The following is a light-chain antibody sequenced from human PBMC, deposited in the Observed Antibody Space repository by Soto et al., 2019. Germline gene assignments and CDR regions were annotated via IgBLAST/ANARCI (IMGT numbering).Light chain of an antibody. CDR1: SSNIGAGYE. Sequence: QFVLTQPASVSGAPGQGGTISCTGSSSNIGAGYEVNWYQHLPGTAPKLLIYDNNNRPSGVPDRFSGSKSGTSASLAITVLQAEDEAEYYCQSYDSSLSALYVFGTGTKVTVL. CDR2: DNN. J-gene: IGLJ1*01. CDR3: QSYDSSLSALYV. V-gene: IGLV1-40*01.